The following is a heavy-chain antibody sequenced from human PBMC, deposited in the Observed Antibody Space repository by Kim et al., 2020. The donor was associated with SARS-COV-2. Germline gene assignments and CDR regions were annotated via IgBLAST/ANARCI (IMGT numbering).Heavy chain of an antibody. V-gene: IGHV4-39*01. CDR1: GGSISGSSYY. CDR2: IYYSGST. CDR3: ARVPGGWTYYYDSSGQALDY. D-gene: IGHD3-22*01. Sequence: SETLSLTCTVSGGSISGSSYYWGWIRQPPGKGLEWIGSIYYSGSTYYNPSLKSRVTISVDTSKNQFSLKLSSVTAADTAVYYCARVPGGWTYYYDSSGQALDYWGQGTLVTVSS. J-gene: IGHJ4*02.